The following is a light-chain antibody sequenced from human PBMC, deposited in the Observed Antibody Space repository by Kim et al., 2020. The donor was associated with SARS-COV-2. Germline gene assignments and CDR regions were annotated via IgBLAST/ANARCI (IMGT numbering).Light chain of an antibody. Sequence: DIQMTQSPSSLSASVGDRVTISCRASQDIGNDLAWYQQKPGRVPSLLISETSTLHSGVPSRFSGSGSGIDFTLTISSLQPEDVATYYCQKCDSAPLTFGGGTQVDI. CDR1: QDIGND. CDR2: ETS. V-gene: IGKV1-27*01. J-gene: IGKJ4*01. CDR3: QKCDSAPLT.